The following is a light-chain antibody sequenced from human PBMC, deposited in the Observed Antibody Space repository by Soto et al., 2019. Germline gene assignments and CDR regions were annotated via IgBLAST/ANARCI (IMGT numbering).Light chain of an antibody. CDR1: QNVTTS. V-gene: IGKV1-5*01. J-gene: IGKJ1*01. CDR2: DVA. Sequence: DIQLTQSPSTLSASVGDSFTITCRASQNVTTSMAWYQHKPGRAPNLLIFDVANLESGVPSRFSGGGSGTDFTLTISSLHSDDFATYYCQQYDYSRTFGRGTKVDIK. CDR3: QQYDYSRT.